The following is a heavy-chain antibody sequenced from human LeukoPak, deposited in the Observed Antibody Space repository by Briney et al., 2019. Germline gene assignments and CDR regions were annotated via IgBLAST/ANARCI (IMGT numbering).Heavy chain of an antibody. Sequence: ASVKVSCKASGYTFTSYDINWVQQATGQGLEWMGWMNPNSGNTGYAQKFQGRVTITRNTSISTAYMELSSLRSEDTAVYYCARGDQNCSGGSCYSYYHYMDVWGKGTTVTVSS. D-gene: IGHD2-15*01. CDR3: ARGDQNCSGGSCYSYYHYMDV. CDR1: GYTFTSYD. CDR2: MNPNSGNT. J-gene: IGHJ6*03. V-gene: IGHV1-8*03.